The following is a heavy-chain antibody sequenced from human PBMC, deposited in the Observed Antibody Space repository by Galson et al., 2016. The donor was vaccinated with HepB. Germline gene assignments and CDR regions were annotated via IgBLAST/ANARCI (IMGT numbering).Heavy chain of an antibody. CDR2: ISPKRGGT. Sequence: SVKVSCKASGYTFNDYYVHWVRQAPGQGLEWMGWISPKRGGTNYAQKFQGWVTMTRDTSISTAYMELSSLRAEDTAVYYCAKHSEPLSSRGGHYYYYGMDVWGQGTTVTVSS. CDR1: GYTFNDYY. CDR3: AKHSEPLSSRGGHYYYYGMDV. D-gene: IGHD1-14*01. J-gene: IGHJ6*02. V-gene: IGHV1-2*04.